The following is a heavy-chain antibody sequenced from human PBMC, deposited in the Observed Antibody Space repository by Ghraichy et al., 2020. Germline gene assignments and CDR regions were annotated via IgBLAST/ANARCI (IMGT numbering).Heavy chain of an antibody. V-gene: IGHV1-3*01. CDR2: INAGNGNT. J-gene: IGHJ6*02. Sequence: ASVKVSCKASGYTFTSYAMHWVRQAPGQRLEWMGWINAGNGNTKYSQKFQGRVTITRDTSASTAYMELSSLRSEDTAVYYCARDSFYTADLDVLRFLEWLPSDGMDVWGQGTTVTVSS. CDR3: ARDSFYTADLDVLRFLEWLPSDGMDV. D-gene: IGHD3-3*01. CDR1: GYTFTSYA.